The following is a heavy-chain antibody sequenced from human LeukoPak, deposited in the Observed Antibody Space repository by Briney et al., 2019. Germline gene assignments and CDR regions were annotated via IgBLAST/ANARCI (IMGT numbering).Heavy chain of an antibody. Sequence: SETLPLTCAVYGVSFSGYYWSWFRQPPGKGLEWIGEINHSGSTNYNPSLKSRVTISVDTSKNQFFLKVSSVTAADTAVYYCARGRYTSSWSSYWGQGTLVTVSS. CDR1: GVSFSGYY. V-gene: IGHV4-34*01. CDR2: INHSGST. J-gene: IGHJ4*02. CDR3: ARGRYTSSWSSY. D-gene: IGHD6-13*01.